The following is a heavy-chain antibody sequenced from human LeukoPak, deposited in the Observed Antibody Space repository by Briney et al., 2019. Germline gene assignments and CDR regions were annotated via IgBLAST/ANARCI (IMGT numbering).Heavy chain of an antibody. J-gene: IGHJ5*02. CDR3: ARDRLPLGYCSSTSCYAFRGGFDP. CDR1: GGSISSYY. V-gene: IGHV4-59*12. Sequence: PSETLSLTCTVSGGSISSYYWSWIRQPPGKGLEWIGYIYYSGSTNYNPFLKSRVTISVDTSKNQFSLKLSSVTAADTAVYYCARDRLPLGYCSSTSCYAFRGGFDPWGQGTLVTVSS. D-gene: IGHD2-2*01. CDR2: IYYSGST.